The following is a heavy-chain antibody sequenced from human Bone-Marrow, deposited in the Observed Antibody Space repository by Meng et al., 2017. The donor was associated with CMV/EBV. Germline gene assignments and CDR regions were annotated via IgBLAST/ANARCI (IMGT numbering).Heavy chain of an antibody. CDR3: AREAEFWSGPYKSGAFDI. V-gene: IGHV3-74*01. J-gene: IGHJ3*02. D-gene: IGHD3-3*01. CDR2: INSDGSST. Sequence: TFSSYWMHWVRQAPGKGLVWVSRINSDGSSTTYADSVKGRFTISRDNAKNTLHLQMNSLRAEDTAVYYCAREAEFWSGPYKSGAFDIWGQGTVVTVSS. CDR1: TFSSYW.